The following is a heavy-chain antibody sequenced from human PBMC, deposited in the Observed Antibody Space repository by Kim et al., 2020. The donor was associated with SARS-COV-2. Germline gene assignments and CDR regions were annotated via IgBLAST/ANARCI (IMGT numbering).Heavy chain of an antibody. V-gene: IGHV3-48*04. D-gene: IGHD2-21*02. Sequence: GGSLRLSCAASGFTFSSYSMNWVRQAPGKGLEWVSYISSSSSTIYYADYVKGRFTISRDNAKNSLYLQMNSLRAEDTAVYYCARDLGDYYYYYGMDVWGQGTTVTVSS. CDR3: ARDLGDYYYYYGMDV. CDR2: ISSSSSTI. J-gene: IGHJ6*02. CDR1: GFTFSSYS.